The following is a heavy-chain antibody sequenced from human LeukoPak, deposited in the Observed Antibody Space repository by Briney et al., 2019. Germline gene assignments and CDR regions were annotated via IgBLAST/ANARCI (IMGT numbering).Heavy chain of an antibody. D-gene: IGHD6-13*01. V-gene: IGHV1-69*04. CDR2: IIPILGIA. Sequence: GASVKVSCKASGGTFSSYAISWVRQAPGQGLEWMGRIIPILGIANYAQKFQGRVTITAGKSTSTAYMELSSLRSEDTAVYYCAREELVPYGMDVWGQGTTVTVSS. CDR1: GGTFSSYA. CDR3: AREELVPYGMDV. J-gene: IGHJ6*02.